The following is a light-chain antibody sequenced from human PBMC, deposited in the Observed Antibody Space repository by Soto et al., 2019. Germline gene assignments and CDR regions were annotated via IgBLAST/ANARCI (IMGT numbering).Light chain of an antibody. Sequence: DIQMTQSPSSLSASVGDRVTITCQASRDIRKYLNWYQQKPGKAPKLLIYDASNLETGVTSRFSGSGSGTDFTFTISSRQSEGVAIYYCQQYHTLVSFGGGTKVEIK. CDR2: DAS. CDR3: QQYHTLVS. CDR1: RDIRKY. V-gene: IGKV1-33*01. J-gene: IGKJ4*01.